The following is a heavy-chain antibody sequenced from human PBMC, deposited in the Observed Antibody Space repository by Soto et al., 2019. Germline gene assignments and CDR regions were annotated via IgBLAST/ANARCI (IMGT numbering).Heavy chain of an antibody. J-gene: IGHJ4*03. CDR1: GYTFTSYG. D-gene: IGHD3-16*01. CDR3: AKTCGYLRLFQGCADTVSIRNYFDF. V-gene: IGHV1-18*01. Sequence: ASVKVSCKASGYTFTSYGISWVRQAPGQGLEWMGWISAYNGNTNYAQKLQGRVTMTTDTSTSTAYMELRSLRSDDTAVYYCAKTCGYLRLFQGCADTVSIRNYFDFWGQGTMVTVSS. CDR2: ISAYNGNT.